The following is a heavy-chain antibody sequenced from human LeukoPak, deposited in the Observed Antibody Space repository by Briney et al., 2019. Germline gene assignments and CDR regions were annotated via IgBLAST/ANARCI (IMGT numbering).Heavy chain of an antibody. CDR2: IYYSGST. J-gene: IGHJ4*02. CDR3: ARDRYGNYFDY. D-gene: IGHD1-14*01. Sequence: GSLRLSCAASGFTFSSYAMSWIRQPPGKGLEWIGYIYYSGSTNYNPSLKSRVTISVDTSKNQFSLKLSSVTAADTAVYYCARDRYGNYFDYWSQGTLVTVSS. V-gene: IGHV4-59*01. CDR1: GFTFSSYA.